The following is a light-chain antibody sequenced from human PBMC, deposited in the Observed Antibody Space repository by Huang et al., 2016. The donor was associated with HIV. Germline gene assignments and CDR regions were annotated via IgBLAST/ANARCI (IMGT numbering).Light chain of an antibody. Sequence: DIQMTQFPSSLSASVGDRVTITCRASQNINMYLNWYQVKPGKAPKLLLNAASSLHSGVPSRFSGSGSGTDFTLTISSLQPEDFATYYCRRSHSAPVSFGPGTRVEIK. CDR1: QNINMY. CDR3: RRSHSAPVS. V-gene: IGKV1-39*01. J-gene: IGKJ3*01. CDR2: AAS.